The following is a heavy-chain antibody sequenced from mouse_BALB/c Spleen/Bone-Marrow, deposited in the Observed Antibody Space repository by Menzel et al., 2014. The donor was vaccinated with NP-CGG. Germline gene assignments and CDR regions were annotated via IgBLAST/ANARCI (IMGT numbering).Heavy chain of an antibody. CDR3: ARGSYYEGAMDY. D-gene: IGHD1-1*01. CDR2: MWAGGST. V-gene: IGHV2-9*02. J-gene: IGHJ4*01. Sequence: VHLVESGPGLVSPSQSLSITCTVSGFSLTSYGVHWVRQPPGKALEWLGVMWAGGSTNYNSALMSRLSISKDNSKSQVFLKMNSLQTDDTAMYYCARGSYYEGAMDYWGQGTSVTVSS. CDR1: GFSLTSYG.